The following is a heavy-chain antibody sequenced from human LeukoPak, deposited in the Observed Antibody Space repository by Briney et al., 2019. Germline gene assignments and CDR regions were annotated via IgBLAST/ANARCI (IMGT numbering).Heavy chain of an antibody. V-gene: IGHV3-7*01. D-gene: IGHD3-10*01. CDR1: GFTFSSYW. J-gene: IGHJ4*02. Sequence: GGSLRLSCAASGFTFSSYWMSWVRQAPGKGLEWVANIKQDGSEKYYVDSVKGRFTISRDNSKNTLYLQMNSLRAEDTAVYYCARESYYGSGSPTFYFDYWGQGTLVTVSS. CDR2: IKQDGSEK. CDR3: ARESYYGSGSPTFYFDY.